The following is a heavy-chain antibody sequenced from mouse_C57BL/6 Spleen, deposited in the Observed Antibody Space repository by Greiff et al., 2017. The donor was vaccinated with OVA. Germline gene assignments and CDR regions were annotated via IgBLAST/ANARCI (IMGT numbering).Heavy chain of an antibody. CDR2: ILPGSGST. D-gene: IGHD1-1*01. CDR3: ARSGDYGSSYGFDY. Sequence: QVQLQQSGAELMKPGASVKLSCKATGYTFTGYWIEWVKQRPGHGLEWIGEILPGSGSTNYNEKFKGKATFTADTSSKTAYMQLSSLTSEDSAVYFCARSGDYGSSYGFDYGGQGTTLTVSS. V-gene: IGHV1-9*01. CDR1: GYTFTGYW. J-gene: IGHJ2*01.